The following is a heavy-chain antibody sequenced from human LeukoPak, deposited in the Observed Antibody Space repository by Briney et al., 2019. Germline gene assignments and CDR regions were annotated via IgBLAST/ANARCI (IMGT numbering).Heavy chain of an antibody. Sequence: SETLSLTCTVSGGSISSSGYYWGWIRQPPGKGLEWIGEINHSGSTNYNPSLKSRVTISVDTSKNQFSLKLSSVTAADTAVYYCARGSGTVAYWGQGTLVTVSS. CDR1: GGSISSSGYY. D-gene: IGHD4-11*01. CDR2: INHSGST. V-gene: IGHV4-39*07. CDR3: ARGSGTVAY. J-gene: IGHJ4*02.